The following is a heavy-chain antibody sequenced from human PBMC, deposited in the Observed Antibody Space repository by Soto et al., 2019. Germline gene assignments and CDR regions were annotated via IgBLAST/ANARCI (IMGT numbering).Heavy chain of an antibody. CDR2: INESGGGT. V-gene: IGHV3-23*01. CDR3: AKLSGTSHY. D-gene: IGHD1-26*01. CDR1: GFTFPTYA. J-gene: IGHJ4*02. Sequence: DVQLLESGGGLVQPGGSLRLSCAASGFTFPTYAMSWVRQTPGKGLEWVSTINESGGGTYYADSVQGRYTVSRDNSKNTLYLQMNSLRAEDTALYYCAKLSGTSHYWGQGTLVTVSS.